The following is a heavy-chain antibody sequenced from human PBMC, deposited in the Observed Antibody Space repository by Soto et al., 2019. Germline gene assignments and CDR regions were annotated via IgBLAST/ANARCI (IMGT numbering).Heavy chain of an antibody. J-gene: IGHJ6*02. Sequence: PGESLKISCKASGYSFTSYWISWVRQMPGNGLEWMGRIDPSDSYTNYSPSFQGHVTISADKSISTAYLQWSSLKASDTAMYYCARRGYSYGYHYYYGMDVWGQGTTVTVSS. CDR1: GYSFTSYW. CDR3: ARRGYSYGYHYYYGMDV. CDR2: IDPSDSYT. D-gene: IGHD5-18*01. V-gene: IGHV5-10-1*01.